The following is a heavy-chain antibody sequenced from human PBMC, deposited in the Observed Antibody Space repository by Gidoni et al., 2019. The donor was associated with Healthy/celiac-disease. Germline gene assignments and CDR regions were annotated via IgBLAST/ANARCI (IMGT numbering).Heavy chain of an antibody. D-gene: IGHD1-26*01. V-gene: IGHV4-34*01. CDR1: GGSFSGYY. J-gene: IGHJ4*02. CDR2: INHSGST. CDR3: ARGASGEWELLPSANFDY. Sequence: VQLQQWGAGLLKPSETLSLTCAVYGGSFSGYYWSWIRQPPGKGLEWIGEINHSGSTNYNPSLKSRVTISVDTSKNQFSLKLSSVTAADTAVYYCARGASGEWELLPSANFDYWGQGTLVTVSS.